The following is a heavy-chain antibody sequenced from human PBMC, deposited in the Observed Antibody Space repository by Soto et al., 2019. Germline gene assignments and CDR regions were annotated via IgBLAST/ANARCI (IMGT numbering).Heavy chain of an antibody. V-gene: IGHV4-30-2*01. J-gene: IGHJ4*02. Sequence: QLQLQESGSGLVKPSQTLSLTCAVSGGSISSGGYSWSWIRQPQGKGLEWIGYIYHSGSTYYIPSLNSRVTISLHRSKTQFSLKLSSVTAADTAVYYCARVISSSSGESDWGQGTLVTVSS. CDR2: IYHSGST. D-gene: IGHD6-6*01. CDR1: GGSISSGGYS. CDR3: ARVISSSSGESD.